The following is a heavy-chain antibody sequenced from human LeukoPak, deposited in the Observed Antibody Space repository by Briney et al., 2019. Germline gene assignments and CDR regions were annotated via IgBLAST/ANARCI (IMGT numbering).Heavy chain of an antibody. CDR1: GYTFTTYY. Sequence: GASVKVSCKASGYTFTTYYMHWVRQAPGQGLEWMGIINPSGGSTSYAQKFQGRVTMTEDTSTDTAYMELSSLRSEDTAVYYCATGIVGATTFDYWGQGTLVTVSS. J-gene: IGHJ4*02. V-gene: IGHV1-46*01. D-gene: IGHD1-26*01. CDR3: ATGIVGATTFDY. CDR2: INPSGGST.